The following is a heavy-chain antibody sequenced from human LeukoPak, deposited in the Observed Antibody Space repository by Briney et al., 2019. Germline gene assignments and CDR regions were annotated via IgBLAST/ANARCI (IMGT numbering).Heavy chain of an antibody. V-gene: IGHV3-30*18. D-gene: IGHD6-6*01. Sequence: GGSLRLSCAASGFTFNNYAMSWVRQAPGKGLEWVAVISYDGSNKYYADSVKGRFTISRDNSKNTLYLQMNSLRAEDTAVYYCAKDPQYSSSQSLAWGQGTLVTVSS. CDR3: AKDPQYSSSQSLA. CDR1: GFTFNNYA. CDR2: ISYDGSNK. J-gene: IGHJ5*02.